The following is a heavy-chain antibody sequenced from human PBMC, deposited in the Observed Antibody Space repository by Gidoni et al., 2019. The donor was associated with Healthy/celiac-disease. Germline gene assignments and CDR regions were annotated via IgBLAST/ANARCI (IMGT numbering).Heavy chain of an antibody. Sequence: QMQLVQSGPEVKKPGTSVKVSCKASGFTFTSSAVQWVRQARGQRLEWIGWIVVGSGNTNYAQKFQERVTITRDMSTSTAYMELSSLRSEDTAVYYCAADLQEWDIVVVPADPNNYDYYMDVWGKGTTVTVSS. CDR3: AADLQEWDIVVVPADPNNYDYYMDV. CDR2: IVVGSGNT. CDR1: GFTFTSSA. J-gene: IGHJ6*03. V-gene: IGHV1-58*01. D-gene: IGHD2-2*01.